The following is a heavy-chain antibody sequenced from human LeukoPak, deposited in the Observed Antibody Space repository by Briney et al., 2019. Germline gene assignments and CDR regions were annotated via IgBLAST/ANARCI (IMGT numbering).Heavy chain of an antibody. CDR2: INPNSGGT. Sequence: LAASVKVSCKASGYTFTGYYMHWVRQAPGQGLEWMGWINPNSGGTNYAQKFQGRVTMTRDMSISTAYMELSRLRSDDTAVYYCARLVGYGPRGDYWGQGTLVTVSS. CDR1: GYTFTGYY. J-gene: IGHJ4*02. CDR3: ARLVGYGPRGDY. V-gene: IGHV1-2*03. D-gene: IGHD5-12*01.